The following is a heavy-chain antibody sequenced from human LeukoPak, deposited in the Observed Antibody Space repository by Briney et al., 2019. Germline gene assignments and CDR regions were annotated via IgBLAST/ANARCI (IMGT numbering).Heavy chain of an antibody. CDR1: GYTFTSYD. Sequence: ASVKVSCKASGYTFTSYDINWVRQATGQGLEWMGWMNPNSGNTGYAQKFQGRVTITRNTSISTAYMELSSLRSEDTAVYYCARASITMVRGVIILEFFDYWGQGTLVTVSS. V-gene: IGHV1-8*03. J-gene: IGHJ4*02. D-gene: IGHD3-10*01. CDR3: ARASITMVRGVIILEFFDY. CDR2: MNPNSGNT.